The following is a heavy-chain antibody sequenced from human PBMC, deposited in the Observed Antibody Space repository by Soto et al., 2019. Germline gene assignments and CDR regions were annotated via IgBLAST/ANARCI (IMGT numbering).Heavy chain of an antibody. CDR2: MNPNSGNT. Sequence: QVQLVQSGAEVKKPGASVKVSCKASGYTFTSYDINWVRQATGQGLEWMGWMNPNSGNTGYAQKFQGRVTMTRNTSTRTSSMELSSLRLEGTPGNYCVRHHSSSWRVDYGGQGTLVRVSP. J-gene: IGHJ4*02. D-gene: IGHD6-13*01. CDR1: GYTFTSYD. CDR3: VRHHSSSWRVDY. V-gene: IGHV1-8*01.